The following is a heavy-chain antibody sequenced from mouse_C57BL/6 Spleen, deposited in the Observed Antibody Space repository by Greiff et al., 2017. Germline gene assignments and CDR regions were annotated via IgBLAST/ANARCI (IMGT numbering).Heavy chain of an antibody. CDR2: ISYDGSN. J-gene: IGHJ2*01. V-gene: IGHV3-6*01. CDR3: ARERGAFDY. Sequence: EVQLLESGPGLVKPSQSLSLTCSVTGYSITSGYYWNWIRQFPGNKLEWMGYISYDGSNNYNPSLKNRISITRDTSKNQSFLKLNSVTTEETATYYCARERGAFDYWGQGTTLTVSS. CDR1: GYSITSGYY.